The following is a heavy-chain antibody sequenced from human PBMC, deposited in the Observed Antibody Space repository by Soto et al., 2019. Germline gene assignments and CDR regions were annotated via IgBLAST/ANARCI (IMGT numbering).Heavy chain of an antibody. J-gene: IGHJ2*01. CDR2: IYHSGSA. CDR3: ARDSKYSRDSYRYFDH. Sequence: QVQLQESGPGLVKPSGTLSLSCAVSGASLTSSDWWSWVRQPPGKGLQWIGEIYHSGSANYNSSLKSRVAISVDKSKNQFSLNLTSVTAADTAVYYCARDSKYSRDSYRYFDHWGRGTLVTVSS. CDR1: GASLTSSDW. D-gene: IGHD6-6*01. V-gene: IGHV4-4*02.